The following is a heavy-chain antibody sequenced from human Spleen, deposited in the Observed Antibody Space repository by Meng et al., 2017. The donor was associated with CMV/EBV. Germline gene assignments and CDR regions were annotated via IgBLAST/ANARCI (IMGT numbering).Heavy chain of an antibody. CDR3: ASYLSGATTAYYYGMDV. CDR1: GGTFSSYA. Sequence: SVKVSCKTYGGTFSSYAFSWVRQAPGQGLEWMGGIIPIFGTANYAQKFQGRVTITTDESTSTAYMELSSLRSEDTAVYYCASYLSGATTAYYYGMDVWGQGTTVTVSS. D-gene: IGHD1-26*01. CDR2: IIPIFGTA. V-gene: IGHV1-69*05. J-gene: IGHJ6*02.